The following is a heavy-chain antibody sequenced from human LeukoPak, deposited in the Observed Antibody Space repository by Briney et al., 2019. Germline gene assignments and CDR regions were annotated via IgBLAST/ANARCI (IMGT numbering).Heavy chain of an antibody. CDR3: ARDLKYYYDSSGYYYNYYGMDV. CDR1: GFTFSSSW. V-gene: IGHV3-74*03. CDR2: ISADGSDI. D-gene: IGHD3-22*01. J-gene: IGHJ6*02. Sequence: GGSLRLSCAASGFTFSSSWMHWVRQTPGKGLMWVSRISADGSDIKYVDSVKGRFTISRDNSKNTLYLQMNSLRAEDTAVYYCARDLKYYYDSSGYYYNYYGMDVWGQGTTVTVSS.